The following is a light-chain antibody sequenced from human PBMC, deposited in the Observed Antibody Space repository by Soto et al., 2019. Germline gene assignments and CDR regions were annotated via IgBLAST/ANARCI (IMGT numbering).Light chain of an antibody. V-gene: IGLV2-14*01. CDR3: SSYTSSSALGV. CDR2: EVT. Sequence: QSALTQPASVSGSPGQSITISCTGTSSDSGIFNYVSWYQQHPGKAPKLIIYEVTNRPSGVSDRFSGSKSGSTASLNISGLQADDEADYYCSSYTSSSALGVFGGGTKLTVL. CDR1: SSDSGIFNY. J-gene: IGLJ3*02.